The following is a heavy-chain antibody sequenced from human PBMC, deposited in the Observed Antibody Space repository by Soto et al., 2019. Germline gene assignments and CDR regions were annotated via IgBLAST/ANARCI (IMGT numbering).Heavy chain of an antibody. Sequence: GASVKVSCKASGYTFTSYGINWVRQAPGQGLEWLGWISAYDGNTNYAQILQGRVSMTTDTSTNTAYMELRSLRSDDTAVYYCARASGSSYWFDPWGQGTLVTVSS. CDR2: ISAYDGNT. CDR3: ARASGSSYWFDP. J-gene: IGHJ5*02. D-gene: IGHD1-26*01. CDR1: GYTFTSYG. V-gene: IGHV1-18*01.